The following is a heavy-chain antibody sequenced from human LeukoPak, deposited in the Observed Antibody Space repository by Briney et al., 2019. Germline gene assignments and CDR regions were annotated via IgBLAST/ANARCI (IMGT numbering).Heavy chain of an antibody. CDR3: ARRYGSYSQNLFDY. CDR2: IYHSGST. Sequence: PSETLSLTCAVSGYSISSGYYWGWIRQPPGKGLEWIGSIYHSGSTYYNPSLKSRVTISVDTSKNQFSLKLSSVTAADTAEYYCARRYGSYSQNLFDYWGQGTLVTVSS. V-gene: IGHV4-38-2*01. CDR1: GYSISSGYY. J-gene: IGHJ4*02. D-gene: IGHD3-10*01.